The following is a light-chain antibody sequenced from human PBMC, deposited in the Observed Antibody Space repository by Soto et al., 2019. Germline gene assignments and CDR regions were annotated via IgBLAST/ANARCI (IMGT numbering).Light chain of an antibody. Sequence: QSALTQPASVSGSPGQSITISCTGTSSDVGANNYISWYQQHPGEAPKFMIYDVSNRPSGVSNRFSGSKSGNTASLTISGLQAEDEADYYCSSYTSGGLYAFGTGTKLTV. CDR2: DVS. CDR1: SSDVGANNY. CDR3: SSYTSGGLYA. J-gene: IGLJ1*01. V-gene: IGLV2-14*01.